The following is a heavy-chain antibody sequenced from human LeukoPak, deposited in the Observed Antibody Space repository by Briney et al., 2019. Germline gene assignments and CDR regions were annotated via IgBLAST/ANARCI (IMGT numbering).Heavy chain of an antibody. CDR2: INPNSGGT. D-gene: IGHD2-21*02. CDR1: GYTFTGHY. J-gene: IGHJ5*02. CDR3: TICGGDCYSPYNWFDP. Sequence: EASVKVSCKASGYTFTGHYMHWVRQAPGQGLEWMGWINPNSGGTNYAQKFQGRVTMTRDTSISTAYMELSRLRSDDTAVYYCTICGGDCYSPYNWFDPWGQGTLVTVSS. V-gene: IGHV1-2*02.